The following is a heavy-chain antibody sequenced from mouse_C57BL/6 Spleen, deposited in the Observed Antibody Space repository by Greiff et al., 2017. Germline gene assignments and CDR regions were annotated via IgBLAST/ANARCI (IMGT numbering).Heavy chain of an antibody. Sequence: QVQLQQSGAELVRPGPSVKMSCKASGYTFTTYWIGWAKQRPGHGLEWIGDIYPGGGYTNYNEKFKGKATLTADKSSSTAYMQFSSLTSEDSAIYYCARSHSNYDAMDYWGQGTSVTVSS. CDR3: ARSHSNYDAMDY. CDR2: IYPGGGYT. CDR1: GYTFTTYW. D-gene: IGHD2-5*01. J-gene: IGHJ4*01. V-gene: IGHV1-63*01.